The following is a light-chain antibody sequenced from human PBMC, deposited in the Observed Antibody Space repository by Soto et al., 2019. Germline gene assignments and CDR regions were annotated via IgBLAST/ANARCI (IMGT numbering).Light chain of an antibody. CDR3: QQYGTSPQT. Sequence: EIVLTQSAGTLSLSPGDSATLSWRASQTFSSAYVAWYQQRPGQAPKLLTYDASRRASGTPDRFSGSGSGTDYTLTISRLETEDFAVYYCQQYGTSPQTFGQGTKVDIK. V-gene: IGKV3-20*01. CDR2: DAS. CDR1: QTFSSAY. J-gene: IGKJ1*01.